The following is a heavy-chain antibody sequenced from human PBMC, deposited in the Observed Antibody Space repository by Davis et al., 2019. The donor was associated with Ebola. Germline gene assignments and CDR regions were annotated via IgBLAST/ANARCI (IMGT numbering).Heavy chain of an antibody. D-gene: IGHD2-2*01. CDR1: GFTFSSYG. CDR3: ATYCSSTSCYGYYYYYGMDV. V-gene: IGHV3-30*03. J-gene: IGHJ6*02. CDR2: ISYDGSNK. Sequence: GESLKISCAASGFTFSSYGMHWVRQAPGKGLEWVAVISYDGSNKYYADSVKGRFTISRDNSKNTLYLQMNSLRAEDTAVYYCATYCSSTSCYGYYYYYGMDVWGQGTTVTVSS.